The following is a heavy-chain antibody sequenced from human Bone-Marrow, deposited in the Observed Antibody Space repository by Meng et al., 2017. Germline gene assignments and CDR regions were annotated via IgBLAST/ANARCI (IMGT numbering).Heavy chain of an antibody. D-gene: IGHD4-17*01. J-gene: IGHJ5*02. CDR2: ISAYNGNT. CDR3: ARDRYGDYPLDWFDP. Sequence: QVQRVQSGAEVKKPGASVKVSCKASGYTFTSYGISWVRQAPGQGLEWMGWISAYNGNTNYAQKLQGRVTMTTDTSTSTAYMELRSLRSDDTAVYYCARDRYGDYPLDWFDPWGQGTLVTVSS. CDR1: GYTFTSYG. V-gene: IGHV1-18*01.